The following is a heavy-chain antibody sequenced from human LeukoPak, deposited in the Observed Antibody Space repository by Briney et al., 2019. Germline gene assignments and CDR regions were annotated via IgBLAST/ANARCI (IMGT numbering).Heavy chain of an antibody. Sequence: LRLSCAASGVTFSSDWMSWVRQAPGKGGEWVGNIKQEGSEKYYVDSVKGRFTISRDNATNSLYLQMNSLRADDTAVYYCARLRITMVRGVIILFDYWGQGTLVTVSS. CDR1: GVTFSSDW. J-gene: IGHJ4*02. D-gene: IGHD3-10*01. V-gene: IGHV3-7*01. CDR2: IKQEGSEK. CDR3: ARLRITMVRGVIILFDY.